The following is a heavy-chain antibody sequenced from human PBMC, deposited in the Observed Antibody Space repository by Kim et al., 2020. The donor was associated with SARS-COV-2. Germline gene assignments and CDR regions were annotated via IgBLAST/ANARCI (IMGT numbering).Heavy chain of an antibody. CDR3: ASSWYYGSGYFDY. CDR2: IYYSGST. V-gene: IGHV4-59*08. Sequence: SETLSLTCTVSGGSISSYYWSWIRQPPGKGLEWIGYIYYSGSTNYNPSLKSRVTISVDTSKNQFSLKLSSVTAADTAVYYCASSWYYGSGYFDYWGQGTLVTVSS. J-gene: IGHJ4*02. D-gene: IGHD3-10*01. CDR1: GGSISSYY.